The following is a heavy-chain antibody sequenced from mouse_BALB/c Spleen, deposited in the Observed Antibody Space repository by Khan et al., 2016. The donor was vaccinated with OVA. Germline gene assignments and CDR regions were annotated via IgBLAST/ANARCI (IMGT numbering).Heavy chain of an antibody. D-gene: IGHD2-13*01. Sequence: QVQLQQPGAELVRPGVSVKISCKGSGYTFTDYAMHWVKQSHAKSLEWIGVISTYYDDADYNQRFQGKASMTVDRSSSTAYLELARLTSEDSAIYYCARGERFAYWGQGTLVTVSA. CDR3: ARGERFAY. CDR2: ISTYYDDA. V-gene: IGHV1S137*01. J-gene: IGHJ3*01. CDR1: GYTFTDYA.